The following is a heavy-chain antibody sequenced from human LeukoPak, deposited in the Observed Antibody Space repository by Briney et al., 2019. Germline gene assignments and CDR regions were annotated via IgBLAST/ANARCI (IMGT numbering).Heavy chain of an antibody. Sequence: KPAETLSLTCGVAGGFISSYYGRWLRQPRGRGLEWVVYNYDTGSTNYNPSLKSRVTISVDTSKNQFSLKLSSVTAADTAVYYCARPHKAMKALDYWGQGTLVTVSS. J-gene: IGHJ4*02. CDR1: GGFISSYY. V-gene: IGHV4-59*13. CDR3: ARPHKAMKALDY. D-gene: IGHD5-18*01. CDR2: NYDTGST.